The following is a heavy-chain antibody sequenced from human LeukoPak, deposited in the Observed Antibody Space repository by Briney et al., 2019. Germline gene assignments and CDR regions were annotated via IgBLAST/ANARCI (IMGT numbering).Heavy chain of an antibody. V-gene: IGHV1-18*01. CDR2: INAYNDNT. CDR3: ARTTNSYYYYYYIDV. D-gene: IGHD2-8*01. J-gene: IGHJ6*03. CDR1: GYTFTSSG. Sequence: GALVKVSCKASGYTFTSSGISWVRQAPGQGLEWMGWINAYNDNTNYAQKLQGRVTMTTDTSTSTAYMELRSLRSDDTAVYYCARTTNSYYYYYYIDVWGTGTTVTVSS.